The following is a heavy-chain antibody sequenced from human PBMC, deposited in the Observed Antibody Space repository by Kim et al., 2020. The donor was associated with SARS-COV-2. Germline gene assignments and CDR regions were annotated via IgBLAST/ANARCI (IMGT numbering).Heavy chain of an antibody. CDR2: INHSGST. CDR1: GGSFSGYY. CDR3: ARRGQQRLLQAYYYYCMD. D-gene: IGHD6-25*01. V-gene: IGHV4-34*01. Sequence: SETLSLTCAVYGGSFSGYYWSWIRQPPGKGLEWIGEINHSGSTNYNPSLRSRVTISVDTSKNQFSLKLSSVTAADTAVYYCARRGQQRLLQAYYYYCMD. J-gene: IGHJ6*01.